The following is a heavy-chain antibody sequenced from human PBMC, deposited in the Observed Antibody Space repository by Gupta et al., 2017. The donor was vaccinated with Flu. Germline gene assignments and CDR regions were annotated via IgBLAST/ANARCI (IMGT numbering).Heavy chain of an antibody. CDR3: AKGFSSGFKYDAFEI. Sequence: EVQLLESGGGLVQPGGSLKLSCAASGFTFSSYVMGWVRQTPGKGLEWVSTINNDAGSTFYADSMKGRFTISRDNSKNTLYLQMNSLRGEDTAIYYCAKGFSSGFKYDAFEICGQGTMVSVSS. CDR1: GFTFSSYV. D-gene: IGHD3-22*01. V-gene: IGHV3-23*01. CDR2: INNDAGST. J-gene: IGHJ3*02.